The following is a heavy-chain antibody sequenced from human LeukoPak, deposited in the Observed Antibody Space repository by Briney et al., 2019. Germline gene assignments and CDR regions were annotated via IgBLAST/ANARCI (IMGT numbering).Heavy chain of an antibody. CDR3: AKSAWYYYDSSGYFSDY. J-gene: IGHJ4*02. CDR2: ISSSSRTI. CDR1: GFTFSSYS. Sequence: GGSLRLSCAASGFTFSSYSMNWVRQAPGKGLEWVSYISSSSRTIYYADSVKGRFTISRDNAKNSLYLQMNSLRAEDTAVYYCAKSAWYYYDSSGYFSDYWGQGTLVTVSS. D-gene: IGHD3-22*01. V-gene: IGHV3-48*01.